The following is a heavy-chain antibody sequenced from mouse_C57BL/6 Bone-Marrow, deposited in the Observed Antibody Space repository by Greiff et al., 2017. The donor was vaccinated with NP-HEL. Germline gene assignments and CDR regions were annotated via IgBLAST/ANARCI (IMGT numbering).Heavy chain of an antibody. CDR3: AREGIIYYYGSSPFAY. D-gene: IGHD1-1*01. CDR1: GYAFTNYL. V-gene: IGHV1-54*01. J-gene: IGHJ3*01. Sequence: VQLHQSGAELVRPGTSVKVSCKASGYAFTNYLIEWVKQRPGQGLEWIGVINPGSGGTNYNEKFKGKATLTADKSSSTAYMQLSSLTSEDSAVYFCAREGIIYYYGSSPFAYWGQGTLVTVSA. CDR2: INPGSGGT.